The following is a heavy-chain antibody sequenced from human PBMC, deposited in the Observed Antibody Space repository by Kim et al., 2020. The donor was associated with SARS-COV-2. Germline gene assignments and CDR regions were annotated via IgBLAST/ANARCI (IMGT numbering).Heavy chain of an antibody. V-gene: IGHV1-69*02. CDR1: GGTFSSYP. D-gene: IGHD3-22*01. CDR3: ARLAYDSSGYYLRYYYGMDV. CDR2: IIPILGIA. Sequence: SVKVSCKASGGTFSSYPISWVRQAPGQGLEWMGRIIPILGIANYAQKFQGRVTITADKSTSTAYMELSSLRSEDTAVYYCARLAYDSSGYYLRYYYGMDVWGQGTTVTVSS. J-gene: IGHJ6*02.